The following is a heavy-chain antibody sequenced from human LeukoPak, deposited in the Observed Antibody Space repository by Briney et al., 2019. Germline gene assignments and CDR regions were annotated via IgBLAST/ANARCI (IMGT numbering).Heavy chain of an antibody. V-gene: IGHV3-20*04. Sequence: GGSLRLSCAASGFTFDDYGMSWVRQAPGKGLEWVSGINWNGGSTGYADSVKGRFTISRDNAKNSLYLQMNSLRAEDTALYYCAREPLAYYDSSGGGAFDIWGQGTMVTVSS. CDR3: AREPLAYYDSSGGGAFDI. J-gene: IGHJ3*02. CDR1: GFTFDDYG. D-gene: IGHD3-22*01. CDR2: INWNGGST.